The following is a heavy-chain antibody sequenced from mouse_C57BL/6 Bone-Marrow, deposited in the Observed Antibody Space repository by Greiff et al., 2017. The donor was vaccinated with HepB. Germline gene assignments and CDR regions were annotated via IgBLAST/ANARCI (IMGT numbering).Heavy chain of an antibody. CDR3: ARDRTGPYSNWYFDV. CDR1: GFTFSSCA. J-gene: IGHJ1*03. Sequence: EVHLVESGGGLVKPGGSLKLSCAASGFTFSSCAMSWVRQTPEKRLEWVATISDGGSYTYYPDNVKGRFTISRDNAKNNLYLQMSHLKSEDTAMYYCARDRTGPYSNWYFDVWGTGTTVTVSS. D-gene: IGHD3-1*01. V-gene: IGHV5-4*01. CDR2: ISDGGSYT.